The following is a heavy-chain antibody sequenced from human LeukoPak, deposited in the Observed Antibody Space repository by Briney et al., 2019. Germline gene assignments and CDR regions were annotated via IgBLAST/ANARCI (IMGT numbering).Heavy chain of an antibody. CDR1: GFSFSDYY. V-gene: IGHV3-72*01. CDR3: VSASGSYSYWLDP. Sequence: GGPLRLSCVASGFSFSDYYMDWVRQAPGRGLEWVGRIRKKVNGYTTEYAASVKGRFTISRDDSKNSLFLQMNSLKTEDTAMYYCVSASGSYSYWLDPWGQGTLVTVFS. CDR2: IRKKVNGYTT. D-gene: IGHD1-26*01. J-gene: IGHJ5*02.